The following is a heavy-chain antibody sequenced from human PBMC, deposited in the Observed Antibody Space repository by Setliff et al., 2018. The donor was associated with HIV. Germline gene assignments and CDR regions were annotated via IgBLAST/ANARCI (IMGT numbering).Heavy chain of an antibody. D-gene: IGHD1-26*01. J-gene: IGHJ6*03. Sequence: ASVKVSCKASGYTFSNHTIHWVRQAPGKRPEWMGWLNAGYGNTKYSQKLQGRVTITRDTSINTAYMELSSLRSEDTAVYYCARGYLISGTQKSYYMDVWGKGTTVTVSS. CDR2: LNAGYGNT. CDR1: GYTFSNHT. CDR3: ARGYLISGTQKSYYMDV. V-gene: IGHV1-3*01.